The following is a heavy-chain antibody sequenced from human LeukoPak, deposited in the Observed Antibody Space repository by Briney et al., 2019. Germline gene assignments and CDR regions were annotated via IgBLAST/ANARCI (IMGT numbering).Heavy chain of an antibody. CDR2: IYYSGST. D-gene: IGHD6-13*01. CDR1: GGSISSSSYY. Sequence: PSETLSLTCTVSGGSISSSSYYWGWIRQPPGKGLEWIGSIYYSGSTYYNPSLKSRVTISVDTSKNQFSLKLSSVTAADTAVYYCATRIAAADIDYWGQGTLVTVSS. CDR3: ATRIAAADIDY. J-gene: IGHJ4*02. V-gene: IGHV4-39*01.